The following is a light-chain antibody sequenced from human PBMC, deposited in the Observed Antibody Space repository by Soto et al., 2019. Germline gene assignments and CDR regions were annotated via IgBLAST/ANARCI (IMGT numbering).Light chain of an antibody. CDR1: SSDVGGYNY. CDR2: EVN. CDR3: SSYTSSSTLV. J-gene: IGLJ2*01. V-gene: IGLV2-14*01. Sequence: QSALTQPASVSGSPGQSITISCTGISSDVGGYNYVSWYQQHPGKAPKLMIFEVNNRPSGVSNRFSGSKSGITASLTISGLQADDEADYYCSSYTSSSTLVFGGGTKLTVL.